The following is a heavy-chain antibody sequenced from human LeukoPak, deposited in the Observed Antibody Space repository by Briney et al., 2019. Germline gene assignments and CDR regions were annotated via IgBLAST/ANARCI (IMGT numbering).Heavy chain of an antibody. CDR1: GFTFSSYA. D-gene: IGHD4-23*01. V-gene: IGHV3-33*01. CDR3: ARDQVDGGNSLYYYYYGMGV. J-gene: IGHJ6*02. CDR2: IWYDGSNK. Sequence: GGSLRPSCAASGFTFSSYAMHWVRQAPGKGLEWVAAIWYDGSNKYYADSVKGRFTISRDNSKNTLYLQMNSLRAEDTAVYYCARDQVDGGNSLYYYYYGMGVGGQGTTVTVSS.